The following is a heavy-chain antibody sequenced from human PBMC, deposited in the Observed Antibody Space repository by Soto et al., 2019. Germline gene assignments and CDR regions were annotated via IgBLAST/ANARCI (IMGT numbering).Heavy chain of an antibody. V-gene: IGHV3-30*18. CDR2: ISSDGSDQ. D-gene: IGHD6-13*01. CDR1: GFTFNNYG. J-gene: IGHJ3*01. CDR3: AKDQGIAASHGID. Sequence: QVQLVESGGGVVQPGRSLRLSCAASGFTFNNYGMHWVRQAPGKGLEWVAVISSDGSDQYYADSVKGRLTISRDNSKDTLYLQMTSLRAEDTAVYYCAKDQGIAASHGIDWGQGTMVTVSS.